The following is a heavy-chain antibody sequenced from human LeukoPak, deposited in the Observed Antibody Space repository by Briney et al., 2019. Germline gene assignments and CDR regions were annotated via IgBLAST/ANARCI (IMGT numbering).Heavy chain of an antibody. Sequence: SETLSLTCTVSGGSISSGTYYWSWIRQPAGKGLEWIGRIYPSGSTNCNPSLKSRVTISVDTSKNQFSLKLSSVTAADTAVYYCARGRRGSYLTYYFDYWGQGTLVTVSS. V-gene: IGHV4-61*02. CDR1: GGSISSGTYY. D-gene: IGHD1-26*01. CDR3: ARGRRGSYLTYYFDY. J-gene: IGHJ4*02. CDR2: IYPSGST.